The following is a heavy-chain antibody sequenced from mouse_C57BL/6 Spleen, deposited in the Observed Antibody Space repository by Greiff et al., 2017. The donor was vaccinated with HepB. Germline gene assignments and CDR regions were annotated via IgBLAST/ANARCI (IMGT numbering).Heavy chain of an antibody. D-gene: IGHD4-1*01. V-gene: IGHV7-3*01. CDR2: IRNKANGYTT. J-gene: IGHJ1*03. CDR1: GFTFTDYY. CDR3: ARYKLGHWYFDV. Sequence: EVQRVESGGGLVQPGGSLSLSCAASGFTFTDYYMSWVRQPPGKALEWLGFIRNKANGYTTEYSASVKGRFTISRDNSQSILYLQMNALRAEDSATYYCARYKLGHWYFDVWGTGTTVTVSS.